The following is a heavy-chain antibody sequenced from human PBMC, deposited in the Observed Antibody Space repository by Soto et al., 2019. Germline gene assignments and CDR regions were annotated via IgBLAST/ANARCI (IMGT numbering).Heavy chain of an antibody. CDR2: INHSGST. J-gene: IGHJ4*02. CDR1: GGSFSGYY. CDR3: ARDKITGLFDY. V-gene: IGHV4-34*01. D-gene: IGHD2-8*02. Sequence: QVQLQQWGAGLLKPSETLSLTCAVYGGSFSGYYWTWIRQPPRTGLEWIGEINHSGSTNYTPSLKSRVTISVDTSKNQFSLKLTSVTAADTAVYYCARDKITGLFDYWGQGTLVTVSS.